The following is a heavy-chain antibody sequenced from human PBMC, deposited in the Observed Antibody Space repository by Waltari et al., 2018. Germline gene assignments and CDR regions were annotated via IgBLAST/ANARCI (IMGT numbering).Heavy chain of an antibody. CDR2: IYTSGGT. D-gene: IGHD3-10*01. CDR1: GGSISSGSYY. J-gene: IGHJ4*02. Sequence: QVQLQESGPGLVKPSQTLSLTCTVSGGSISSGSYYWSWIRQPAGKGLEWIGRIYTSGGTNYNPSLKSRVTISVDTSKNQFSLKLSSVTAADTAVYYCASSSRGLDYWGQGTLVTVSS. CDR3: ASSSRGLDY. V-gene: IGHV4-61*02.